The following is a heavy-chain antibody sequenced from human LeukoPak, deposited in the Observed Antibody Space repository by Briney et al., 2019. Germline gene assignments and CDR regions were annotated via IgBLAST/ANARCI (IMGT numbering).Heavy chain of an antibody. V-gene: IGHV1-2*02. CDR3: ARDGDCSSTSCYQDY. Sequence: GASVKVSCKASGYTFTGYYMHWVRQAPGQGPEWMGWINPNSGGTNYAQKFQGRVTMTRDTSISTAYMELSRLRSDDTAVYYCARDGDCSSTSCYQDYWGQGTLVTVSS. CDR1: GYTFTGYY. D-gene: IGHD2-2*03. CDR2: INPNSGGT. J-gene: IGHJ4*02.